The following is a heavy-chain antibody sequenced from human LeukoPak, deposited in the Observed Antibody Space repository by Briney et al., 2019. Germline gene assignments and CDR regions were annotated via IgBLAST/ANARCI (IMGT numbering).Heavy chain of an antibody. J-gene: IGHJ4*02. V-gene: IGHV3-53*01. CDR1: GLTVNSNY. CDR3: ARALLVRNGYNYSPNYFDY. CDR2: TYSGGTT. D-gene: IGHD5-24*01. Sequence: GGSLRLSCAASGLTVNSNYMNWVRQAPGKGLQWVSVTYSGGTTYYADSVKGRFTISRDNSKNTLYLQMNSLRAEDTAVYYCARALLVRNGYNYSPNYFDYWGQGTLVTVSS.